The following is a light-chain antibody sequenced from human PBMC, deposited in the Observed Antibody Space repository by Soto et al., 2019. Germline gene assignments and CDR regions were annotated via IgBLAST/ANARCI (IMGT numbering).Light chain of an antibody. CDR2: GTS. J-gene: IGKJ3*01. V-gene: IGKV3-20*01. Sequence: DIVLTQSPGTMSLSPGERATLSCRASQSINSNYLVWYQQKPGQAPRLLIYGTSSRATGIPDRFSGRGSGTDFTLTISRLEPKDFAVYYCQHYGSSPLFTLGPGTKVEI. CDR3: QHYGSSPLFT. CDR1: QSINSNY.